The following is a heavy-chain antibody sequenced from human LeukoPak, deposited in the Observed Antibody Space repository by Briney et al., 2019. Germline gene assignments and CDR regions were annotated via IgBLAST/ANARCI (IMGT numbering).Heavy chain of an antibody. CDR3: ARDARFSGTPPFGMDV. Sequence: PSQTLSLTCSVSGGSISNGGYYWSWIRQHPGKSLEWIGYIYYNGNTYYNPSLKSRVTISVDTSKNQFSLKVSSVTAADTAVYYCARDARFSGTPPFGMDVWGQGTTLTVSS. V-gene: IGHV4-31*03. CDR2: IYYNGNT. J-gene: IGHJ6*02. CDR1: GGSISNGGYY. D-gene: IGHD6-25*01.